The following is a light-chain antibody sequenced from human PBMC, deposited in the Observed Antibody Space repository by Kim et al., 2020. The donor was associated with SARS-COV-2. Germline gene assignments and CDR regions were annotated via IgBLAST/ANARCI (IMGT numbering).Light chain of an antibody. CDR1: KAISNY. CDR2: AAS. CDR3: QKYDRAPRT. Sequence: APGENRVPITCPANKAISNYFCWYQQTPGKAPNLLFYAASALQSVVATLCSGSASGTVFTLTISSLQPEYVASYYWQKYDRAPRTFGQGTKVDIK. V-gene: IGKV1-27*01. J-gene: IGKJ1*01.